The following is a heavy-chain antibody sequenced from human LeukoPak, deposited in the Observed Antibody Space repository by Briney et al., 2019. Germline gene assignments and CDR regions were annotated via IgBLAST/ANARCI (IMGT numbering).Heavy chain of an antibody. D-gene: IGHD2-2*01. Sequence: KPSETLSLTCTVSGGSISSYYWSWVRQPAGKGLEWFGRIYTSGSTNYNPSLKSRVTMSVDTSKNQFSLKPSSVTAADTAVYYCARVRLCSSTSCCRPYYYMDLWGKGTTFTVSS. V-gene: IGHV4-4*07. CDR1: GGSISSYY. J-gene: IGHJ6*03. CDR2: IYTSGST. CDR3: ARVRLCSSTSCCRPYYYMDL.